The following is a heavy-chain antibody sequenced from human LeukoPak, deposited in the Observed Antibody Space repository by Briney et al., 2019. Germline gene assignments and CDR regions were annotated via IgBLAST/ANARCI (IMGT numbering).Heavy chain of an antibody. CDR2: IYTSGST. V-gene: IGHV4-61*02. CDR3: ARDGFDRYIGSYSSDY. CDR1: GGSISSGSYY. Sequence: SETLSLTCSVSGGSISSGSYYWSWIRQPAGKGLEWIGRIYTSGSTNYNPSLKSRVTISVDTSKNQFSLKLSSVTAADTAVYYCARDGFDRYIGSYSSDYWGQGTLVTVSS. J-gene: IGHJ4*02. D-gene: IGHD1-26*01.